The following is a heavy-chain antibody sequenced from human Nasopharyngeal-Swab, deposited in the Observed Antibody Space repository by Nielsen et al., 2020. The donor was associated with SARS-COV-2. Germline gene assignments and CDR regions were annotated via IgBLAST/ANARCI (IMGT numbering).Heavy chain of an antibody. Sequence: SETLSLTCTVSGGSISSGGYYWSWIRQPSGKGLEWIGEINHSGSTNYNPSLKSRVTISVDTSKNQFSLRLSSVTAADTAVYYCARGRPSLNTYYYGSGSSGASFYYYGMDVWGQGTTVTVSS. CDR1: GGSISSGGYY. CDR3: ARGRPSLNTYYYGSGSSGASFYYYGMDV. V-gene: IGHV4-39*07. D-gene: IGHD3-10*01. J-gene: IGHJ6*02. CDR2: INHSGST.